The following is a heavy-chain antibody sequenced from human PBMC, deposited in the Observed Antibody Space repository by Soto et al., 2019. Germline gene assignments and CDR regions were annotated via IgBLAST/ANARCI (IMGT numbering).Heavy chain of an antibody. CDR2: TYWNGDR. V-gene: IGHV2-5*01. CDR3: ARIKGITYDWIADGMDV. Sequence: GPTLMNHKQTVAQTCTFSGFSLTTSGMGVGWIRQPPGKALEWLALTYWNGDRRYSPSLKSRVTITTDTSKNQVVLTMANMDPVDTATYYCARIKGITYDWIADGMDVWGQGTTVTVSS. CDR1: GFSLTTSGMG. J-gene: IGHJ6*02. D-gene: IGHD1-20*01.